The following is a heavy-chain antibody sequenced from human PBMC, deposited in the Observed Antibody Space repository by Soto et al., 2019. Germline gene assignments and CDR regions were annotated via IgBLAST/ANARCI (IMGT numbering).Heavy chain of an antibody. CDR2: IFHDGTA. CDR1: GVSISSGNW. J-gene: IGHJ4*02. D-gene: IGHD3-10*01. Sequence: SETLSLTCAVSGVSISSGNWWTWVRQTPQRGLEYIGEIFHDGTANYYPSFERRVAISVDTSKNQFSLKRTSVTAADTAIYFCARPVYDTRLNYMYFDFWGQGALVTVSS. CDR3: ARPVYDTRLNYMYFDF. V-gene: IGHV4-4*02.